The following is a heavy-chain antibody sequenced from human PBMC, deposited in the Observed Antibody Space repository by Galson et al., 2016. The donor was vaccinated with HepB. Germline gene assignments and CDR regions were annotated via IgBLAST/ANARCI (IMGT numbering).Heavy chain of an antibody. Sequence: SLRLSCAASGFAFSNYAMSWVRQAPGKGLEWVSLIFAGGDRTFYADSVRGRFTISRDNSKNTLYLQMSSLRADDSAVYYCAKDGCTSTSWYSYWGQGTLVTVSS. CDR3: AKDGCTSTSWYSY. CDR1: GFAFSNYA. V-gene: IGHV3-23*01. J-gene: IGHJ4*02. D-gene: IGHD2-2*01. CDR2: IFAGGDRT.